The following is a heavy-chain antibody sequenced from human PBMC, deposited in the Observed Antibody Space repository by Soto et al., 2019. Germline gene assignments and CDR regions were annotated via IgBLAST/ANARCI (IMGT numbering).Heavy chain of an antibody. J-gene: IGHJ6*02. D-gene: IGHD3-10*01. CDR2: INPSGGST. CDR3: ASVGPHGSGSYPYYYGMDV. V-gene: IGHV1-46*01. CDR1: GYTFTSYY. Sequence: GASVKVSCKASGYTFTSYYMHWVRQAPGQGLEWMGIINPSGGSTSYAQKCQGRVTMTRDKSTSTVYMELSSLRSEDTAVYYFASVGPHGSGSYPYYYGMDVWGQGTTVTVSS.